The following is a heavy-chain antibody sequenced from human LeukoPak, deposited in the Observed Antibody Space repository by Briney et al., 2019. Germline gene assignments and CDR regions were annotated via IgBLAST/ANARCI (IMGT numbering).Heavy chain of an antibody. V-gene: IGHV3-74*01. CDR1: GFTFSSYW. D-gene: IGHD3-22*01. CDR3: ARGGSVSGYYTTY. J-gene: IGHJ4*02. CDR2: INTDGSTS. Sequence: PGGSLRLSCVASGFTFSSYWMHWVRQPPGKGPVWVSRINTDGSTSSYADSVKGRFNISRDNARNSLYLQMNSLRAEDTAVYYCARGGSVSGYYTTYWGQGTLVTVSS.